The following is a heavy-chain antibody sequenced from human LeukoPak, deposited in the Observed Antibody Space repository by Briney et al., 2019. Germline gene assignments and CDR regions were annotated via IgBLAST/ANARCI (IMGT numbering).Heavy chain of an antibody. CDR2: ISQSGSHA. CDR1: GFTFSSYS. V-gene: IGHV3-21*06. Sequence: GGSLRLSCAASGFTFSSYSMNWVRQAPGKGLEWVSSISQSGSHADYADSVKGRFIMSRDNAKNSVHLQMNSLRAEDTAVYYCARYYYDSSGYQRIFDYWGQGTLVTVAS. J-gene: IGHJ4*02. CDR3: ARYYYDSSGYQRIFDY. D-gene: IGHD3-22*01.